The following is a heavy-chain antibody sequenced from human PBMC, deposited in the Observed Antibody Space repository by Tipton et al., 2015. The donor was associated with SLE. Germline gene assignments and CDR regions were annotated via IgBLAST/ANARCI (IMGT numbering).Heavy chain of an antibody. V-gene: IGHV3-48*03. CDR1: GSTFSNYE. CDR3: ARESDDAFDV. Sequence: SLRLSCATSGSTFSNYEMNWVRQAPGKGLEWVSYISSAGNAIYYADSVRGRFTISRDNARNSVFLQMSSLRGEDTALYYCARESDDAFDVWGQGTMVTVSS. CDR2: ISSAGNAI. J-gene: IGHJ3*01.